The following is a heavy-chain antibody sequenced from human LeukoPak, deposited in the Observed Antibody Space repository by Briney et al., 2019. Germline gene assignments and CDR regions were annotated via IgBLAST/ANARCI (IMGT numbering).Heavy chain of an antibody. CDR1: GGSISSSSYY. V-gene: IGHV4-61*02. D-gene: IGHD2-2*02. J-gene: IGHJ5*02. CDR2: IYTSGST. Sequence: SETLSLTCTVSGGSISSSSYYWGWIRQPAGKGLEWIGRIYTSGSTNYNPSLKSRVTMSVDTSKNQFSLKLSSVTAADTAVYYCARGYCSSTSCYTHWFDPWGQGTLVTVSS. CDR3: ARGYCSSTSCYTHWFDP.